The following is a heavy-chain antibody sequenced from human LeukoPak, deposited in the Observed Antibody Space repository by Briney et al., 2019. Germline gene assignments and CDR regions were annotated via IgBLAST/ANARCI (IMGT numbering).Heavy chain of an antibody. D-gene: IGHD5-24*01. CDR3: ARTQARWLQLGGYFDY. CDR2: ISSSSSYI. V-gene: IGHV3-21*01. Sequence: GGSLRLSCAASGFTFSSYSMNWVRQAPGKGLEWVSSISSSSSYIYYADSVKGRFTISRDNAKNSLYLQMNSLRAEDTAVYYCARTQARWLQLGGYFDYWGQGTLVTVSS. CDR1: GFTFSSYS. J-gene: IGHJ4*02.